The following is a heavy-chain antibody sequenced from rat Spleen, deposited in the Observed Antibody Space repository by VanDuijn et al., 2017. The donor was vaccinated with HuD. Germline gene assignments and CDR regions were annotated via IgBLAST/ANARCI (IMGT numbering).Heavy chain of an antibody. CDR2: ISYDGSRI. Sequence: EVQLVESGGGLVQPGRSLKLSCAASGFTFSNYGMAWVRQAPTKGLEWVAIISYDGSRIYYRDSVKGRFSLSRDNAKSTLYLQMDSLRSEDTATYYCTRGTYFRHWGQGVMVTVSS. D-gene: IGHD4-6*01. CDR3: TRGTYFRH. V-gene: IGHV5-29*01. CDR1: GFTFSNYG. J-gene: IGHJ2*01.